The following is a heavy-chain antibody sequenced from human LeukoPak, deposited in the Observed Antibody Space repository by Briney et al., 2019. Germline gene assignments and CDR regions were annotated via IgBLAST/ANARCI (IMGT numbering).Heavy chain of an antibody. Sequence: SETLSLTCTVSGGSINSYYWSWIRQPPGKGLEWIGYIYYSGSTNYNTSLKSRVTISVDTSKNQFSLKMSSVTAADTAVYYCARARDGHINNWFDPWGQGTLVADSS. V-gene: IGHV4-59*01. CDR1: GGSINSYY. D-gene: IGHD5-24*01. CDR2: IYYSGST. J-gene: IGHJ5*02. CDR3: ARARDGHINNWFDP.